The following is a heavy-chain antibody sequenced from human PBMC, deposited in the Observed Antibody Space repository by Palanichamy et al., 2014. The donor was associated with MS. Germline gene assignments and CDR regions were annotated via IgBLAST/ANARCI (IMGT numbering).Heavy chain of an antibody. D-gene: IGHD3-9*01. V-gene: IGHV3-7*03. CDR2: IKQDGSEK. CDR1: GFTFSSYW. CDR3: ARDLGRITIFRRGRYYYGMDV. J-gene: IGHJ6*02. Sequence: EVQLVESGGGLVQPGGSLRLSCAASGFTFSSYWMSWVRQAPGKGLEWVANIKQDGSEKYYVDSVKGRFTISRDNAKNSLYLQMNSLRAEDTAVYYCARDLGRITIFRRGRYYYGMDVWGQGTTVTVSS.